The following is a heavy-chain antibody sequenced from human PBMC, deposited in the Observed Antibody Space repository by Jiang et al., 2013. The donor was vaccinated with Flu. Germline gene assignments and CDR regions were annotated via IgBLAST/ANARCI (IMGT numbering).Heavy chain of an antibody. CDR2: INPNSGGT. J-gene: IGHJ4*02. CDR1: GYTFTGYY. Sequence: VQLVESGAEAKKPGASVKVSCKASGYTFTGYYMHWVRQAPGQGLEWMGWINPNSGGTNYAQKFQGRVTMTRDTSISTAYMELSRLRSDDTAVYYCAGGENVIAVAGTVEYYFDYWGQGTL. D-gene: IGHD6-19*01. CDR3: AGGENVIAVAGTVEYYFDY. V-gene: IGHV1-2*02.